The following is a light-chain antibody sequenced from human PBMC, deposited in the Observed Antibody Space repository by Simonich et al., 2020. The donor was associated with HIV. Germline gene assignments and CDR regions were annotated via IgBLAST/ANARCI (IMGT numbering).Light chain of an antibody. J-gene: IGKJ2*01. CDR2: GAS. Sequence: EIVLTQSPATLSLSPGERATLSCRASQSVSSYLAWHQQKPGQAPRLLIYGASTRATGSPARFSGSGSGTEFTLTISSMQSEDFAVYYCQHYNNWPYTFGQGTKLEIK. V-gene: IGKV3-15*01. CDR3: QHYNNWPYT. CDR1: QSVSSY.